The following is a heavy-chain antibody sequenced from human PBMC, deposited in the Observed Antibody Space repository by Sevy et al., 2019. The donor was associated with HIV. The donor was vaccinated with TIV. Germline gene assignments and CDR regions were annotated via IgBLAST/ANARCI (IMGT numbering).Heavy chain of an antibody. V-gene: IGHV3-33*01. CDR2: IWYDGSEK. CDR1: GFTFSSYG. D-gene: IGHD6-13*01. CDR3: ARDISGGQQLEHFDF. J-gene: IGHJ4*02. Sequence: GESLKISCAASGFTFSSYGMHWVRQAPGKGLEWVAVIWYDGSEKYYADSVKGRFTISRDNPKNTLYLQMNSLRAEDTAVYYCARDISGGQQLEHFDFWGQGTLVTVSS.